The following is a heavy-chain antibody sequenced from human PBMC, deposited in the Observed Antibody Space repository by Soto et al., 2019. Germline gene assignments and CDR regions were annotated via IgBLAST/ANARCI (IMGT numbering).Heavy chain of an antibody. Sequence: QVQLQESGPGLVKPSQTLSLTCTVSGGSISSGDYYWSWIRQPPGKGLEWIGYIYYSGSTYYNPSLKSRVTISVDTSKNQFSLKLSSVTAADTAVYYCARDAGPYCSGGSCSSYWGQGTLVTVSS. D-gene: IGHD2-15*01. CDR3: ARDAGPYCSGGSCSSY. CDR2: IYYSGST. V-gene: IGHV4-30-4*01. J-gene: IGHJ4*02. CDR1: GGSISSGDYY.